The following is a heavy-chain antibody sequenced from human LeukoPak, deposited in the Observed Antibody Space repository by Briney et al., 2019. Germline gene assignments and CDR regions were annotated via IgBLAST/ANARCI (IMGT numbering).Heavy chain of an antibody. Sequence: PGGSLRLSCAVSGFTVSSNYMSWVRQAPGKGLEWVSVIYSGGSTYYADSVKGRFTISRDNSKNTLYLQMNSLRAEDTAVYYCARAGSRARDYFDYWGQGTLVTVSS. D-gene: IGHD3-10*01. J-gene: IGHJ4*02. CDR3: ARAGSRARDYFDY. CDR1: GFTVSSNY. V-gene: IGHV3-53*01. CDR2: IYSGGST.